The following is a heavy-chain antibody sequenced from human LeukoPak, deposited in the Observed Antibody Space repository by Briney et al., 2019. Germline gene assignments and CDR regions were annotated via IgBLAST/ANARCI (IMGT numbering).Heavy chain of an antibody. CDR1: GFTFSSYE. Sequence: GGSLRLSCAASGFTFSSYEMNWVRQAPGKGLEWVSYISSSGSTIYYADSVKGRFTISRDNAKNTLYLQMNSLRAEDTAVYYCARGHYDFWSGYYTNSKPFDYWGQGTLVTVSS. V-gene: IGHV3-48*03. D-gene: IGHD3-3*01. J-gene: IGHJ4*02. CDR3: ARGHYDFWSGYYTNSKPFDY. CDR2: ISSSGSTI.